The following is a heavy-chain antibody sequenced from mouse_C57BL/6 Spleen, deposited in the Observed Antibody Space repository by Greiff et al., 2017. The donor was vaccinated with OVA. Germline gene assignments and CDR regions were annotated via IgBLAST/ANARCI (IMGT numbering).Heavy chain of an antibody. Sequence: QVQLQQPGAELVKPGASVKLSCKASGYTFTSYWMQWVKQRPGQGLEWIGEIDPSDSYTNYNQKFKGKATLTVDTSSSTAYMQLSSLTSEDSAVYYGARGTTRVAKYLDYWGQGTTLTVSS. CDR3: ARGTTRVAKYLDY. CDR2: IDPSDSYT. CDR1: GYTFTSYW. D-gene: IGHD1-1*01. J-gene: IGHJ2*01. V-gene: IGHV1-50*01.